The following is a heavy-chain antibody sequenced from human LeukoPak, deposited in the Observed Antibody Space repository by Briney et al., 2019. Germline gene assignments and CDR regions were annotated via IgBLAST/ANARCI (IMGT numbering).Heavy chain of an antibody. CDR1: GGSFSGYY. Sequence: PSETLSLTCAVYGGSFSGYYWSWIRQPPGKGLEWIGEINRSGRTNYSPSLKSRVTISVDTSKNQFSLKLNSVSAADTALYYCARDPSGPPDFWGQGTLVTVSS. D-gene: IGHD2-8*02. CDR3: ARDPSGPPDF. J-gene: IGHJ4*02. CDR2: INRSGRT. V-gene: IGHV4-34*01.